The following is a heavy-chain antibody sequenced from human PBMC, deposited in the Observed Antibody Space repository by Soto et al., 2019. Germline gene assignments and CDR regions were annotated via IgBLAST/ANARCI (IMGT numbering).Heavy chain of an antibody. CDR3: ARPLIDNCNQGHAFDF. CDR2: IYYNGDT. J-gene: IGHJ3*01. CDR1: GGSVSSGNYF. D-gene: IGHD1-20*01. V-gene: IGHV4-39*01. Sequence: QLQLQESGPGLVKPAETLSLKCAVSGGSVSSGNYFWGWIRQPPGKGLEGIGNIYYNGDTYYSPSLKTRVTLSVDTAQNQFSLRLTSVTAADTAVYYCARPLIDNCNQGHAFDFWGQGTLVTVSS.